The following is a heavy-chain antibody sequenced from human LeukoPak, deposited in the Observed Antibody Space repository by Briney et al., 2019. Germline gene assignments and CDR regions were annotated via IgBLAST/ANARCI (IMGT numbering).Heavy chain of an antibody. CDR3: ARDHHDYGDDPGRN. Sequence: ASVKVSCKASGYTFTSYGISWVRQAPGQGLEWMGWISAYNGNTNYAQKLQGRVTMTTDTSTSTAYMELRSLRSDDTAVYYWARDHHDYGDDPGRNWGQGTLVTVSS. J-gene: IGHJ4*02. V-gene: IGHV1-18*01. CDR1: GYTFTSYG. CDR2: ISAYNGNT. D-gene: IGHD4-17*01.